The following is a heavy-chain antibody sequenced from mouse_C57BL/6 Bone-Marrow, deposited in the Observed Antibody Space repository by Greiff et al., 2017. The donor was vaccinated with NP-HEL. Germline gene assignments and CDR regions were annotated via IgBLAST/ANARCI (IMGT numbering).Heavy chain of an antibody. D-gene: IGHD2-4*01. J-gene: IGHJ4*01. CDR1: GFNIKNTY. CDR2: IDPANGNT. CDR3: ARRVYDYDQYYYAMDY. Sequence: EVQGVESVAELVRPGASVKLSCTASGFNIKNTYMHWVKQRPEQGLEWIGRIDPANGNTKYAPKFQGKATITADTSSNTAYLQLSSLTSEDTAIYYCARRVYDYDQYYYAMDYWGQGTSVTVSS. V-gene: IGHV14-3*01.